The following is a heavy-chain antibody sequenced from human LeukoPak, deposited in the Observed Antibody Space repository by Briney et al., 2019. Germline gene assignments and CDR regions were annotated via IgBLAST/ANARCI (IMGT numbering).Heavy chain of an antibody. CDR1: AYSISSGYY. CDR3: ASPQNPDAFDI. D-gene: IGHD1-14*01. Sequence: PSETLSLTCTVSAYSISSGYYWGWIRQPPGKGLEWIGYIYYSGSTYYNPSLKGRVTISVDTSKNQFSLKLSSVTAADTAVYYCASPQNPDAFDIWGQGTMVTVSS. CDR2: IYYSGST. J-gene: IGHJ3*02. V-gene: IGHV4-30-4*08.